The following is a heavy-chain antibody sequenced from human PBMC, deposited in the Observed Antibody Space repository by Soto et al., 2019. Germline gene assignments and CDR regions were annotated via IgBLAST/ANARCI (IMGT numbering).Heavy chain of an antibody. CDR3: ARVGLLGYYFDY. Sequence: PSETLSLTCAVYGGSFSGYYWSWIRQPPGKGLEWIGEINHSGSTNYNPSLKSRVTISVDTSKNQFSLKLSSVTAADTAVYYCARVGLLGYYFDYWGQGTLVTVSS. J-gene: IGHJ4*02. CDR2: INHSGST. D-gene: IGHD7-27*01. V-gene: IGHV4-34*01. CDR1: GGSFSGYY.